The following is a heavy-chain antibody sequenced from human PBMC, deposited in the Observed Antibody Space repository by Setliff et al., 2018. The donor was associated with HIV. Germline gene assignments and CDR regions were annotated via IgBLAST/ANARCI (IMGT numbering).Heavy chain of an antibody. D-gene: IGHD5-12*01. J-gene: IGHJ6*03. V-gene: IGHV4-61*02. CDR1: GGSINSGSYY. CDR2: IYTSGST. Sequence: SETLSLTCTVAGGSINSGSYYWNWIRQPAGKGLEWIGRIYTSGSTKYNPSLKSRVTISADTSKKHFSLRLTSVTAADTAVYFCARGVIETDYDYVDIYYYNYMDVWGKGTTVTVSS. CDR3: ARGVIETDYDYVDIYYYNYMDV.